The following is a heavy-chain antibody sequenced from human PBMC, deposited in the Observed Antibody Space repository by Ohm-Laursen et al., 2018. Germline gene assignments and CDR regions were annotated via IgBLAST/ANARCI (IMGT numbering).Heavy chain of an antibody. Sequence: SLRLSCAASGFTFSSYSLNWVRQAPGKGLEWVSSIGFSSSYIYYADSVKGRFTISRDNAKNSLYLQMNSLRAEDTAVYYCARDSSGSLYYYYGMDVWGQGTTITVSS. CDR3: ARDSSGSLYYYYGMDV. J-gene: IGHJ6*02. V-gene: IGHV3-21*01. D-gene: IGHD3-22*01. CDR1: GFTFSSYS. CDR2: IGFSSSYI.